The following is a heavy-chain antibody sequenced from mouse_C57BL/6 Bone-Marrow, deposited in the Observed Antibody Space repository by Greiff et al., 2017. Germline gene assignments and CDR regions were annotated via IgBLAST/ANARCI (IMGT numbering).Heavy chain of an antibody. D-gene: IGHD2-1*01. CDR1: GFTFSDYG. V-gene: IGHV5-17*01. J-gene: IGHJ3*01. Sequence: DVQLVESGGGLVKPGGSLKLSCAASGFTFSDYGMHWVRQAPEKGLEWVAYISSGSSTIYYADTVKGRFTISRDNAKNTLFLQMTSLRSEDTAMYYCARPDGNYGAWFAYWGQGTLVTVSA. CDR2: ISSGSSTI. CDR3: ARPDGNYGAWFAY.